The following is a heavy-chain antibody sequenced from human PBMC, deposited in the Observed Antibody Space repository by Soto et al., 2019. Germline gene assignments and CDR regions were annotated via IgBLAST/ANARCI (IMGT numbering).Heavy chain of an antibody. CDR2: VHLAGST. D-gene: IGHD2-2*01. V-gene: IGHV4-34*01. J-gene: IGHJ2*01. CDR3: ARRVVPAALGL. CDR1: GGSFSGYY. Sequence: QVYLQQWGAGLLKPSETLSLTCAVYGGSFSGYYWSWIRQAPGKGLEWIGEVHLAGSTNYSPSLKGRVTQSLDTSQNQFSLMLTSVTAADTAMYYCARRVVPAALGLWGRGTLVTVSS.